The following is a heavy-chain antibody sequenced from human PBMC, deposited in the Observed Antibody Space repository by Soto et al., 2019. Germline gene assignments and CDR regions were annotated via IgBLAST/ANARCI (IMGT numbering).Heavy chain of an antibody. Sequence: SVKVSCKASGGTFSSYAISWVRQAPGQGLEWMGGIIPIFGTTKHAQKFQGRVTSTADESTSTVYMELSRLTSEDTALYYCAGNNYYDSSGYYYFDYWGQGTPVTVS. D-gene: IGHD3-22*01. CDR2: IIPIFGTT. J-gene: IGHJ4*02. V-gene: IGHV1-69*13. CDR3: AGNNYYDSSGYYYFDY. CDR1: GGTFSSYA.